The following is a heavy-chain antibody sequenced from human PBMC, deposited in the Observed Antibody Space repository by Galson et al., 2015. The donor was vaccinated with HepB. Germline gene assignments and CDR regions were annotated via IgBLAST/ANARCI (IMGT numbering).Heavy chain of an antibody. CDR3: AKYYYDSGSFPILFDH. J-gene: IGHJ4*02. CDR2: IGGSGTTT. Sequence: SLRLSCAASGFTFTRYAMNWVRQAPGKGLEWVSSIGGSGTTTYYADSVKGRFTISRDTSKNTLYLQMDSLRPEDTAVYYCAKYYYDSGSFPILFDHWGQGTLVTVSS. V-gene: IGHV3-23*01. D-gene: IGHD3-10*01. CDR1: GFTFTRYA.